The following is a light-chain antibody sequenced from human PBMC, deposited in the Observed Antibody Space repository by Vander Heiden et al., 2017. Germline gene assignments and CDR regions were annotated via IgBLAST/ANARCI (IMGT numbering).Light chain of an antibody. V-gene: IGKV1-27*01. Sequence: ILMTQSQSSLSASAAGKFSITSRASPGSNNALDWYQQKPGKVPTRLIYTASILQSGVPSPLRGSGFGTAFTLTIRSLQPEDVATYYCHRDNDGGLTFGGGTKVEIK. CDR2: TAS. J-gene: IGKJ4*01. CDR3: HRDNDGGLT. CDR1: PGSNNA.